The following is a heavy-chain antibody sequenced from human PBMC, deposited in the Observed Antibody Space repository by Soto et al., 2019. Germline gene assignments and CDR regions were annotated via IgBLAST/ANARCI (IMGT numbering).Heavy chain of an antibody. CDR3: ARVSVIAPRTMPHKNWFDP. Sequence: QVQLVQSGAEVKKPGASVKVSCKASGYTFTSSGITWVRQAPGPGLEWMGWISAYNGDTNYAQKIQGRVTMTTDTSTSTAYMELRSLRFDDTAVYYCARVSVIAPRTMPHKNWFDPWGQGTLVTVSS. J-gene: IGHJ5*02. V-gene: IGHV1-18*01. D-gene: IGHD2-2*01. CDR1: GYTFTSSG. CDR2: ISAYNGDT.